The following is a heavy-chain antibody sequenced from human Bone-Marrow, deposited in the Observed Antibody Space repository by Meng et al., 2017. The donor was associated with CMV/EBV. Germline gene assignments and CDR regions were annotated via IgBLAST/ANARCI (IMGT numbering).Heavy chain of an antibody. V-gene: IGHV1-46*01. CDR3: ARVLSKYPYFDY. CDR2: INPSSGST. CDR1: GNTFTTHY. D-gene: IGHD2/OR15-2a*01. Sequence: ASVKVSCKASGNTFTTHYVHWVRQAPGQGLEWMGIINPSSGSTIHAQRFQGRVSMTRDTSISTAYMELSRLISDDTAVDYCARVLSKYPYFDYWGQGTLVTVSS. J-gene: IGHJ4*02.